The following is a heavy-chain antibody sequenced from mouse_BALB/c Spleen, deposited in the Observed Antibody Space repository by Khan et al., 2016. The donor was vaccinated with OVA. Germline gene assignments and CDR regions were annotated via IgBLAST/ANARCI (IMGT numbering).Heavy chain of an antibody. J-gene: IGHJ3*01. D-gene: IGHD1-3*01. CDR2: ISSGGDYT. V-gene: IGHV5-6*01. CDR3: ASNLTGAFAY. Sequence: EVQLVESGGDLVKPEGSLKLSCAASGFTFSSYSMSWVRQTLDKRLEWVASISSGGDYTYYPDIVKGRFTISRDNAKNTLYLEMSILKSEDTAMYYCASNLTGAFAYWGQGTLVTVSA. CDR1: GFTFSSYS.